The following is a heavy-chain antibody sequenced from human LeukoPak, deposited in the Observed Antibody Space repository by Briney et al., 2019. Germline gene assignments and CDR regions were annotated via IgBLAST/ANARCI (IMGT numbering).Heavy chain of an antibody. D-gene: IGHD3-22*01. J-gene: IGHJ4*02. CDR2: IYYSGST. CDR3: AATYYYDSSGYYRGPFDY. Sequence: SETLSLTCTVSGGSISSSSYYWGWIRQPPGKGLEWIGSIYYSGSTYYNPSLKSRVTISVDTSKNQFSLKLSSVTAADTAVYYCAATYYYDSSGYYRGPFDYWGQGTLVTVSS. V-gene: IGHV4-39*01. CDR1: GGSISSSSYY.